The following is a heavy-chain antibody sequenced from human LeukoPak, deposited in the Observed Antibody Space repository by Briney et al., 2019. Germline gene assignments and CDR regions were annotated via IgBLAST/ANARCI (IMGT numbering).Heavy chain of an antibody. D-gene: IGHD3-22*01. CDR1: ELTVSSNY. Sequence: GGSLRLSCAASELTVSSNYMSWVRQAPGKGLEWVSVIYSGGTTYYADSVKGRFTISRDNSKNTLYLQMNSLRAEDTAVYYCARDSNPGDNSGYYDAFDIWGQGTKVTVSS. CDR3: ARDSNPGDNSGYYDAFDI. J-gene: IGHJ3*02. CDR2: IYSGGTT. V-gene: IGHV3-53*01.